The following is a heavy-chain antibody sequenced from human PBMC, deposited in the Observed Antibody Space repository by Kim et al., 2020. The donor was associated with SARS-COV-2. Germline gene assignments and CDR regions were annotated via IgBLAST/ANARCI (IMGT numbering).Heavy chain of an antibody. CDR2: IKEDGSST. Sequence: GGSLRLSCAASGFTFSNHLMHWVRQVPGKGPVWVSRIKEDGSSTSHADSVKGRFTISRDNAKNTLYLQMNSLRVEDTAVYYCARAPANWYSFDYWGQGTLVTVSS. V-gene: IGHV3-74*01. D-gene: IGHD1-7*01. J-gene: IGHJ4*02. CDR1: GFTFSNHL. CDR3: ARAPANWYSFDY.